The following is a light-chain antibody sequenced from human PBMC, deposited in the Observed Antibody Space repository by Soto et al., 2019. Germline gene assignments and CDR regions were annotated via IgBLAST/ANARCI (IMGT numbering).Light chain of an antibody. CDR1: QSLVYSDGYTY. J-gene: IGKJ2*01. V-gene: IGKV2-30*01. CDR2: KVS. CDR3: MQGTHWPYT. Sequence: DVVVTQSPLSLPVTLGQPASISCRSSQSLVYSDGYTYLNWFQQRPGQSPRRLIYKVSNRDSGVPDRCSGSGSGTDFTLKISMVEAEDVGLYYCMQGTHWPYTFGQGTRLEIK.